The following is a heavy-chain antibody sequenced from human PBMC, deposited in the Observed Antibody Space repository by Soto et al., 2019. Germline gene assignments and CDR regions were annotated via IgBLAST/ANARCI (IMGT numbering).Heavy chain of an antibody. D-gene: IGHD3-22*01. J-gene: IGHJ6*02. V-gene: IGHV1-69*06. Sequence: ASVKVSCKASGGTFSSYAISWVRQAPGQGLEWMGGIIPIFGTANYAQKFQGRVTITADKSTSTAYMELSSLRSEDTAVYYCAGAYYYDSSGYYYESSDYYGMDVWGQGTTVTVSS. CDR1: GGTFSSYA. CDR3: AGAYYYDSSGYYYESSDYYGMDV. CDR2: IIPIFGTA.